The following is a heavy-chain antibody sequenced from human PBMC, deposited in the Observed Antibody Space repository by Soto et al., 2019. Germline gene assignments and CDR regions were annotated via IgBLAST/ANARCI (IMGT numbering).Heavy chain of an antibody. V-gene: IGHV1-8*01. Sequence: QVQLVQSGAEVKKPGASVKVSCKASGYTFTSYDINWVRQATGQGLERMGWMNPNSGNTVYAQKFQGRVTMTRNTSISKAYMELSSLRSEDTDVYYCASERRGIAASWFDTCGQGTLVTVSS. J-gene: IGHJ5*02. CDR1: GYTFTSYD. CDR3: ASERRGIAASWFDT. CDR2: MNPNSGNT. D-gene: IGHD6-13*01.